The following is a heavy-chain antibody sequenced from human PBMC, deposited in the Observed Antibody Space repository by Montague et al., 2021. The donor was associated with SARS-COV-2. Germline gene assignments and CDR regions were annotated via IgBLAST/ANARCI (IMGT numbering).Heavy chain of an antibody. CDR3: ARVFPRWLQFDPYFDY. D-gene: IGHD5-24*01. Sequence: LRISCAASGFTFSSYAMSWVRQAPGKGLEWIGYIYYSGSTNYNPSLKSRVTISVDTSKNQFSLKLSSVTAADTAVYYCARVFPRWLQFDPYFDYWGQGTLVTVSS. CDR2: IYYSGST. J-gene: IGHJ4*02. V-gene: IGHV4-59*01. CDR1: GFTFSSYA.